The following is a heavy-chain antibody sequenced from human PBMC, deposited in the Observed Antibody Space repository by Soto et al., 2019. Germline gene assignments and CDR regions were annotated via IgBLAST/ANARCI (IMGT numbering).Heavy chain of an antibody. V-gene: IGHV4-31*03. Sequence: SLTCTVSGGSISSGGYYWSWIRQHPGKGLEWIGYIYYSGSTYYNPSLKSRVTISVDTSKNQFSLKLSSVTAADTAVYYCARDPGSYDAFDIWGQGTMVTVSS. CDR1: GGSISSGGYY. D-gene: IGHD7-27*01. CDR3: ARDPGSYDAFDI. CDR2: IYYSGST. J-gene: IGHJ3*02.